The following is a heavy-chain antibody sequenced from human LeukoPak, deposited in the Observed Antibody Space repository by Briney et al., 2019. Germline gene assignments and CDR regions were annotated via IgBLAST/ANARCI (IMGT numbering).Heavy chain of an antibody. V-gene: IGHV3-23*01. J-gene: IGHJ4*02. D-gene: IGHD2-15*01. CDR3: VKSLSGPIQAIDY. Sequence: PGGSLRLSCAASGFTFSSYAMSWVRQAPGKGLEWVSSISGSGGSTHYADSVKGRFTISRDNSKNTLYLQMNSLRAEDTAVYYCVKSLSGPIQAIDYWGQGTLVTVSS. CDR2: ISGSGGST. CDR1: GFTFSSYA.